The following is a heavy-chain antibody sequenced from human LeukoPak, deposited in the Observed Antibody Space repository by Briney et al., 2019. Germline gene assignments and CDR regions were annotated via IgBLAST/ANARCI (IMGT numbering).Heavy chain of an antibody. CDR1: GFTFSSYA. CDR2: IIGSGGST. V-gene: IGHV3-23*01. CDR3: GKGGGEDSSGYYYFDY. Sequence: GSLRLSCAASGFTFSSYAMSWVRQAPGKGLEWVSAIIGSGGSTYYADSVKGRFTISRDNSKNTLYLQMNSLRAEDTAVYYCGKGGGEDSSGYYYFDYWGQGTLVTVSA. D-gene: IGHD3-22*01. J-gene: IGHJ4*02.